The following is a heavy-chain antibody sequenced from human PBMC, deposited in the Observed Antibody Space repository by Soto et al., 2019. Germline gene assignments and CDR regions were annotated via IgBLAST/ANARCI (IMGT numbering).Heavy chain of an antibody. J-gene: IGHJ4*02. CDR3: ASEIVKYYGSGSYYTFEY. Sequence: PGGSLRLSCAASGFTLTNYAMHWVRLAPGKGLEWLAVTTSNGAYTFYADSVKGRFTISRDTAKNTLYLQMNSLRAEDTAVYYCASEIVKYYGSGSYYTFEYWGQGTLVTVSS. CDR2: TTSNGAYT. CDR1: GFTLTNYA. D-gene: IGHD3-10*01. V-gene: IGHV3-30-3*01.